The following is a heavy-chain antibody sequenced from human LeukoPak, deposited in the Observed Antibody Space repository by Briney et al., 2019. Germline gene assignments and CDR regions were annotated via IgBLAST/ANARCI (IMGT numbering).Heavy chain of an antibody. CDR2: ISSSSSYI. D-gene: IGHD1-26*01. CDR1: GFNFSSYS. CDR3: ASYSGSYYYY. Sequence: PGGSLRLSCAASGFNFSSYSMHWARQAPGKGLEWVSSISSSSSYIYYADSVKGRFTISRDNAKNSLYLQMNSLRAEDTAVYYGASYSGSYYYYWGQGTLVTVSS. V-gene: IGHV3-21*01. J-gene: IGHJ4*02.